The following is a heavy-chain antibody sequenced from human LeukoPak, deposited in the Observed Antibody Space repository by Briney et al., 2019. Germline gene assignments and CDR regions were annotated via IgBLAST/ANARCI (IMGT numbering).Heavy chain of an antibody. CDR1: GGSFGGYY. J-gene: IGHJ4*02. Sequence: PSETLSLTCAVYGGSFGGYYWSWIRQPPGKGLEWIGEINHSGSTNYNPSLKSRVTISVDTSKNQFSLKLSSVTAADTAVYYCARRVRYYKEVNFDYWGQGTLVTVSS. CDR3: ARRVRYYKEVNFDY. V-gene: IGHV4-34*01. D-gene: IGHD2/OR15-2a*01. CDR2: INHSGST.